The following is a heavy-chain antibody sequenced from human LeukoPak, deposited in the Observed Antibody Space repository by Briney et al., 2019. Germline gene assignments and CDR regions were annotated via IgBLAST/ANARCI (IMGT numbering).Heavy chain of an antibody. CDR1: GFTFSSYA. CDR2: ISYDGSNK. V-gene: IGHV3-30-3*01. D-gene: IGHD3-22*01. J-gene: IGHJ4*02. CDR3: ARGPLYYYYDSSGYYQPFDY. Sequence: GGSLRLSCAASGFTFSSYAMHWVRQAPGKGLEWVAVISYDGSNKYYADSVKGRFTISRDNSKNTLYLQMNSLRAEDTAVYYCARGPLYYYYDSSGYYQPFDYWGQGTLVAVSS.